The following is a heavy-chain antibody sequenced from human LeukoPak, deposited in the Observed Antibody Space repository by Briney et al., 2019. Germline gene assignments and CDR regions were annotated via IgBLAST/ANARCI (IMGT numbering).Heavy chain of an antibody. V-gene: IGHV3-21*01. CDR2: ISSSSSYI. CDR3: ARRSAGGSGL. CDR1: GFTFSSYS. Sequence: PGGSLRLSCAAPGFTFSSYSMNWVRQAPGKGLEWVSSISSSSSYIYYADSVKGRFTISRDNAKDSLYLQMNSLRAEDTAVYYCARRSAGGSGLWGQGTLVTVSS. J-gene: IGHJ4*02. D-gene: IGHD2-15*01.